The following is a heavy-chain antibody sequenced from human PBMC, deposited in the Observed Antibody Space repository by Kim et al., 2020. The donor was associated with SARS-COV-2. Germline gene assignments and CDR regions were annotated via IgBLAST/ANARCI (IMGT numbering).Heavy chain of an antibody. D-gene: IGHD1-7*01. CDR3: VRDRELNY. Sequence: GLTTYTPPPQSRVTISVDTSTNQFSLKLYSVTAADTAVYYCVRDRELNYWGQGTLVTVSS. CDR2: GLT. J-gene: IGHJ4*02. V-gene: IGHV4-59*01.